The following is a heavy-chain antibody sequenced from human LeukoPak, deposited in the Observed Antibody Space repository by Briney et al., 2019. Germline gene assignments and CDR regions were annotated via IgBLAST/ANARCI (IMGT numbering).Heavy chain of an antibody. CDR2: INTDNSNT. J-gene: IGHJ4*02. CDR1: GYTFTSYA. Sequence: ASVKVSCKASGYTFTSYAIHWVRQAPGHGLEWMGWINTDNSNTKFSQKFQGRVTITRDTSASTVHMELSSLRSEDTAIYYCARGTVASSSDYWGQGTLVTVSS. D-gene: IGHD2-2*01. CDR3: ARGTVASSSDY. V-gene: IGHV1-3*04.